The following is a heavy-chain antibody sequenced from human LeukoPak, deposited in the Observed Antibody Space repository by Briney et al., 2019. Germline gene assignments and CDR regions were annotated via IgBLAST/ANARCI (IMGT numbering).Heavy chain of an antibody. CDR1: GASISSYY. V-gene: IGHV4-59*01. J-gene: IGHJ4*02. CDR2: IYYSASS. Sequence: PSETLSLTCTVFGASISSYYGSCIRQPPGKGLGWVVYIYYSASSNSNPSRNSRVTKSAGTSKNQFSLKLSSVTAADTAVYYCARYPFDGYYYYFDYWGQGTLVTVSS. D-gene: IGHD5-24*01. CDR3: ARYPFDGYYYYFDY.